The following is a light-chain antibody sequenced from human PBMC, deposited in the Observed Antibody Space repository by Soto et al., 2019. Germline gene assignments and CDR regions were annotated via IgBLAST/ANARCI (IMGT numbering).Light chain of an antibody. V-gene: IGKV3-20*01. J-gene: IGKJ1*01. CDR3: QQYGSSSWT. CDR2: GAS. CDR1: QSVSSSY. Sequence: EIVLTQSPGTLSLSPGERATLSCRASQSVSSSYLAWYQQKPGQAPRLLIYGASSRATGIPDRFSGSGSGTDFNLTISRLEPEDFAVYYCQQYGSSSWTFGQGNKVELQ.